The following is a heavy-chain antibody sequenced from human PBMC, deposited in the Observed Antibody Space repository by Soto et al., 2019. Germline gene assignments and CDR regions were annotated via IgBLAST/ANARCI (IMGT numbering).Heavy chain of an antibody. CDR3: ARDLRTLYGMDV. Sequence: EVQLVESGGGLIQPGGSLRLSCAASGFTVSSNYMSWVRQAPGKGLEWVSVIYSGDTTYYAYSVKGRFTISRDHSKNTLYLQMTSLRAEDTAVYYCARDLRTLYGMDVWGQGTTVTVSS. J-gene: IGHJ6*02. CDR1: GFTVSSNY. V-gene: IGHV3-53*01. CDR2: IYSGDTT.